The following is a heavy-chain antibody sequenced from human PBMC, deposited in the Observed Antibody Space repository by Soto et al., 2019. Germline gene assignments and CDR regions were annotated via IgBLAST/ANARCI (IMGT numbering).Heavy chain of an antibody. J-gene: IGHJ2*01. CDR2: IHYRGQT. D-gene: IGHD2-15*01. Sequence: SETLSLTCTVSGDSISNNNYYWAWIRQSPGNVLEWIGSIHYRGQTYYHPSLKSRVTMSVDTAKEHFSLDLRSVTAADTAVYYCARLPCRGNSCTYWYFDLWGRGALVTVSS. CDR3: ARLPCRGNSCTYWYFDL. V-gene: IGHV4-39*01. CDR1: GDSISNNNYY.